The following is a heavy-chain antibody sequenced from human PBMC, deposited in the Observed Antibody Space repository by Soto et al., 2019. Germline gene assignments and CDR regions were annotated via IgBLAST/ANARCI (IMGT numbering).Heavy chain of an antibody. CDR2: ISYDGSNK. D-gene: IGHD6-19*01. CDR1: GFTFNTYA. V-gene: IGHV3-30-3*01. J-gene: IGHJ4*02. CDR3: AKTPRQWLVYFDY. Sequence: GGSLRLSCAASGFTFNTYAMHWVRQAPGKGLEWVAVISYDGSNKYYADSVKGRFTISRDNSKNTLYLQMNSLRTEDTAVYYCAKTPRQWLVYFDYWGQGALVTVSS.